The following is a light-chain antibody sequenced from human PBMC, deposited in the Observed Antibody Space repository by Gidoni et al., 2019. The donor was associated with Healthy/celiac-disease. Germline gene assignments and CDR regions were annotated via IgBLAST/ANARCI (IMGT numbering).Light chain of an antibody. CDR1: SSDVGAYKY. J-gene: IGLJ3*02. V-gene: IGLV2-8*01. CDR3: SSYAGSNNWV. Sequence: QSALTQPPSASGSPGQSVTISCTGTSSDVGAYKYVSWYQQPPGKVPKLMIYEVSKRPSGVPDRFSGSKSGNTASLTVSGLQAEDEADYYCSSYAGSNNWVFGGGTKVTVL. CDR2: EVS.